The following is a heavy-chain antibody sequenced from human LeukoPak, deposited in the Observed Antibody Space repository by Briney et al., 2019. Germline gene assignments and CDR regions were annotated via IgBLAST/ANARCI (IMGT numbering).Heavy chain of an antibody. D-gene: IGHD3-10*01. CDR3: ARVSGSYYNEPPGY. J-gene: IGHJ4*02. CDR2: IIPIFGTA. Sequence: SVKVSCKASGGTFSSYAISWVRQAPGQGLEWMGGIIPIFGTANYAQKFQGRVTITADESTSTAYMEPSSLRSEDTAVYYCARVSGSYYNEPPGYWGQGTLVTVSS. CDR1: GGTFSSYA. V-gene: IGHV1-69*13.